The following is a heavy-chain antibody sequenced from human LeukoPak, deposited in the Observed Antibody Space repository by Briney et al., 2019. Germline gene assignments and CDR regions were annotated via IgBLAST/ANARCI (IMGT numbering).Heavy chain of an antibody. V-gene: IGHV3-7*01. CDR1: GFTFSSYW. J-gene: IGHJ4*02. Sequence: GGSLRLSCAASGFTFSSYWMSWVRQAPGKGLEWVAGIRGDGSDKRYVDSVKGRFTISRDNVKKSLYLEMNSLRAEDTAVYYCARDSELYCSGGTCYWGLDYWGQGTLVTVSS. CDR2: IRGDGSDK. CDR3: ARDSELYCSGGTCYWGLDY. D-gene: IGHD2-15*01.